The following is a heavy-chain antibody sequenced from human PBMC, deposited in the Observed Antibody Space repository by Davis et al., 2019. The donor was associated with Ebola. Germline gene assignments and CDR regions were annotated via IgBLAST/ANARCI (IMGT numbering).Heavy chain of an antibody. CDR1: GYTFTGYY. CDR3: ARSYSGRYSHPVDY. V-gene: IGHV1-2*02. Sequence: ASVKVSCKASGYTFTGYYMHWVRQAPGQGLEWMGWINPNSGGTNYARKFQGRVTMTRDTSISTAYMELSRLRSDDTAVYYCARSYSGRYSHPVDYWGQGTLVTVSS. CDR2: INPNSGGT. D-gene: IGHD2-21*01. J-gene: IGHJ4*02.